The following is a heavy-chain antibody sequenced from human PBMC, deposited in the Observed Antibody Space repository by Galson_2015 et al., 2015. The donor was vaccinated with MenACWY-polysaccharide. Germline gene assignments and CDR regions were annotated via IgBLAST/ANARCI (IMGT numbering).Heavy chain of an antibody. CDR3: AREGSRIVFHAFDT. CDR2: IQYDGTNK. D-gene: IGHD6-13*01. Sequence: SLRLSCAASGIRFSGSGMHWVRQAPGKGLEWVAVIQYDGTNKVYADSVKGRFTISRDNSKNTLYLEMNSLRAEDTAVYYCAREGSRIVFHAFDTWGQWTMVTVSS. J-gene: IGHJ3*02. CDR1: GIRFSGSG. V-gene: IGHV3-33*01.